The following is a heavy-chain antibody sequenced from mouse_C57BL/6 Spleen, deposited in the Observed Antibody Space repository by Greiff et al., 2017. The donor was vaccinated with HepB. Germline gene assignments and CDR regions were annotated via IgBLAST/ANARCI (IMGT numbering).Heavy chain of an antibody. Sequence: QVQLKESGPELVKPGASVKISCKASGYAFSSSWMNWVKQRPGKGLEWIGRIYPGDGDTNYNGKFKGKATLTADKSSSTAYMQLSSLTSEDSAVYFCARSFATVVRGGAMDYWGQGTSVTVSS. J-gene: IGHJ4*01. D-gene: IGHD1-1*01. CDR3: ARSFATVVRGGAMDY. CDR1: GYAFSSSW. V-gene: IGHV1-82*01. CDR2: IYPGDGDT.